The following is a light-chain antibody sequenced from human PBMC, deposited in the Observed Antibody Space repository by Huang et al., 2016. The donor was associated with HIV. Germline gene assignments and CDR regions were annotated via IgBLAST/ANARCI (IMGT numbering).Light chain of an antibody. CDR3: QQYNKWPPKT. CDR2: GAS. Sequence: EVVMMQSPASLSVSPGERATLSCRASQSVSSDLAWYQQKPGQAPRLLIYGASTRATGIPARFSGSGSGTEFTLTISGLQSEESAIYYCQQYNKWPPKTFGQGTKVEIK. CDR1: QSVSSD. J-gene: IGKJ1*01. V-gene: IGKV3-15*01.